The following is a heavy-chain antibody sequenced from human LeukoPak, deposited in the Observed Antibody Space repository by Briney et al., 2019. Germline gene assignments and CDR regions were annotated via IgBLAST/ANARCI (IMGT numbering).Heavy chain of an antibody. CDR1: GFTFSSAW. V-gene: IGHV3-15*01. Sequence: GGSLRLSCAASGFTFSSAWMSWVRQAPGKGLEWVGRIKSKTDGGTADYAAPVKGRITISRDDSNNTLDLQMNSLETEDTAVYYCAAFAAGGWGQGTLVTVYS. CDR2: IKSKTDGGTA. D-gene: IGHD2-15*01. CDR3: AAFAAGG. J-gene: IGHJ4*02.